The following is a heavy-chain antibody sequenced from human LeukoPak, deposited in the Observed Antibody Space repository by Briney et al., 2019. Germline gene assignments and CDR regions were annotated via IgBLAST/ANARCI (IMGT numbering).Heavy chain of an antibody. Sequence: AGGSLRLSCAASGFTFDDYAMHWVRQAPGKGLEWVSGISWNSGNIGYADSVKGRFTISRDNAKNSLYLQMNSLTTEDTALYYCAKGVRITMVRGAFDIWGQGTMVTVSS. V-gene: IGHV3-9*01. D-gene: IGHD3-10*01. CDR1: GFTFDDYA. CDR3: AKGVRITMVRGAFDI. J-gene: IGHJ3*02. CDR2: ISWNSGNI.